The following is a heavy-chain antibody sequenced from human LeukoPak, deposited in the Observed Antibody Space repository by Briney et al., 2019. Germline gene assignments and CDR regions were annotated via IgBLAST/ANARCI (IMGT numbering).Heavy chain of an antibody. Sequence: GGFLRLSCAASGFTVSSNYMSWVRQAPGKGLEWVSVIYSGGSTYYADSVKGRFTISRDNSKNTLYLQMNSLRAEDTAVYYCARELWFGELGYFDYWGQGTLVTVSS. CDR2: IYSGGST. CDR1: GFTVSSNY. J-gene: IGHJ4*02. CDR3: ARELWFGELGYFDY. D-gene: IGHD3-10*01. V-gene: IGHV3-66*01.